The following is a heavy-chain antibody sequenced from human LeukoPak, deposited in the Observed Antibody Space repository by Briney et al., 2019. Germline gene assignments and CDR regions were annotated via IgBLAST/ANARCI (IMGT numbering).Heavy chain of an antibody. V-gene: IGHV4-30-2*01. Sequence: PSETLSLTCAVSGGSISSGGYSWSWIRQPPGKGLEWIGYIYHSGSTYYNPSLKSRVTISVDRSKNQFSLKLSSVTAADTAVYYCARSLTNYYDSSGYYYEQPYYFDYWGQGTLVTVSS. J-gene: IGHJ4*02. CDR3: ARSLTNYYDSSGYYYEQPYYFDY. D-gene: IGHD3-22*01. CDR2: IYHSGST. CDR1: GGSISSGGYS.